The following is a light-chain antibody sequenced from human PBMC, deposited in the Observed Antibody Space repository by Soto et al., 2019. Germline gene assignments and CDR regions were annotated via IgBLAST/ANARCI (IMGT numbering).Light chain of an antibody. CDR1: SSDVGGYNS. Sequence: QSVLTQPASVSGSPGQSITISCTGSSSDVGGYNSVSWYQQHPGKAPRLMIYDVSYRPSGISDRFSGSKSGNTASLTVSGLQAEDEADYYCSSYASGTTRVFGGGTQLTVL. J-gene: IGLJ3*02. CDR3: SSYASGTTRV. CDR2: DVS. V-gene: IGLV2-14*01.